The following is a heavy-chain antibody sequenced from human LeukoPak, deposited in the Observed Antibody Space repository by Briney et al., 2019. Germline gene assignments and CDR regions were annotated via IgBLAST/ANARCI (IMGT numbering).Heavy chain of an antibody. CDR3: TRDFWTDY. D-gene: IGHD3/OR15-3a*01. Sequence: GGSLRLSCAASGFTFRNYWMSWIRQAPGRGLEWVANIKLDGTQKNYIQSVRGRFTISRDNARNFLYLQLSSLRAEDTAVYYCTRDFWTDYWGQGTLATVSS. V-gene: IGHV3-7*01. CDR2: IKLDGTQK. J-gene: IGHJ4*02. CDR1: GFTFRNYW.